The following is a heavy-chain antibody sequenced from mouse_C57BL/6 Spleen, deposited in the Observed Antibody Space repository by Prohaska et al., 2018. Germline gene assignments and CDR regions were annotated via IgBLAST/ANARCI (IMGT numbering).Heavy chain of an antibody. J-gene: IGHJ3*01. Sequence: QVQLQQPGAELVRPGTSVKLSCKASGYTFTSYWMHWVKQRPGQSLEWIGVIDPSDSYTNYNQKFKGKATLTVDTSSSTAYMELNSLTSEDSAVYYCARSFGYDYDVAYWGQGTLVTVSA. D-gene: IGHD2-4*01. V-gene: IGHV1-59*01. CDR1: GYTFTSYW. CDR2: IDPSDSYT. CDR3: ARSFGYDYDVAY.